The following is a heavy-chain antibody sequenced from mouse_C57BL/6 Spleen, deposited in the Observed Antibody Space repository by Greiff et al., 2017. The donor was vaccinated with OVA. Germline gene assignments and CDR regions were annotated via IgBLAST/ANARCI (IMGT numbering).Heavy chain of an antibody. Sequence: EVQVVESGGGLVQPKGSLKLSCAASGFSFNTYAMNWVRQAPGKGLEWVARIRSKSNNYATYYADSVKDRFTISRDDSESMLYLQMNNLKTEDTAMYYCVRQGGYYPYYYAMDYWGQGTSVTVSS. D-gene: IGHD2-1*01. J-gene: IGHJ4*01. V-gene: IGHV10-1*01. CDR2: IRSKSNNYAT. CDR3: VRQGGYYPYYYAMDY. CDR1: GFSFNTYA.